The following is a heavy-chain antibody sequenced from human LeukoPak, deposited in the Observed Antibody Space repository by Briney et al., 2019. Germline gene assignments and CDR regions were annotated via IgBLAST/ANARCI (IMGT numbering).Heavy chain of an antibody. CDR1: GFTLSSYA. CDR2: ISYDGSNK. D-gene: IGHD2-2*01. CDR3: ARDHCSSTSCYGYHYYYGMDV. J-gene: IGHJ6*02. Sequence: GGSLRLSCAASGFTLSSYAMHWVRQAPGKGLEGVAVISYDGSNKYYADSVKGQFTISRDNSKNTLYLQMNSLRAEDTAVYYCARDHCSSTSCYGYHYYYGMDVWGQGATVTVSS. V-gene: IGHV3-30-3*01.